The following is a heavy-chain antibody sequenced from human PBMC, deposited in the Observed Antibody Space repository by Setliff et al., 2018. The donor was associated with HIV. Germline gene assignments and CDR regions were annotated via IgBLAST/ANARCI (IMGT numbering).Heavy chain of an antibody. CDR1: GYSISSGYY. Sequence: SETLSLTCAVSGYSISSGYYWGWIRQPPGKGLEWIGSIYHSGSTYDSPSLKSRLTMSMDTSQNQFSLKLSSVTAADTAIYYCARRIYGNNPYFDYWSQGTLVTVSS. V-gene: IGHV4-38-2*01. D-gene: IGHD4-17*01. CDR2: IYHSGST. J-gene: IGHJ4*02. CDR3: ARRIYGNNPYFDY.